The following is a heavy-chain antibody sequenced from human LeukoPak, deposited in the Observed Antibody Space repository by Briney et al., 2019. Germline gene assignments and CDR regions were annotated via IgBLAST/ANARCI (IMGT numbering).Heavy chain of an antibody. V-gene: IGHV3-7*01. Sequence: GGSLRLSCAASRFTFSTYWMSWVRQAPGKGLEWVANIKQDGSVKYYVVSVKGRFTISRDNAKNSLYMQMNSLRAEDTAVYYCARDAVHSGTGNTFDIWGQGTMVTVSS. D-gene: IGHD6-13*01. CDR3: ARDAVHSGTGNTFDI. J-gene: IGHJ3*02. CDR2: IKQDGSVK. CDR1: RFTFSTYW.